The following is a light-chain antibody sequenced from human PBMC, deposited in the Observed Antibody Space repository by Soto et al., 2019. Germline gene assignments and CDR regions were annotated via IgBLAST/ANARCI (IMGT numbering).Light chain of an antibody. V-gene: IGKV1-5*03. CDR2: KAS. CDR3: QQYNSYSGPLT. J-gene: IGKJ1*01. Sequence: DIQMTQSPSTLSASVGDRVTITCRASQSISSWLAWYQQKPGKAPKLLIYKASSLESGVPSRFSGSGSGTEFTLTISSLQPDDFATYYCQQYNSYSGPLTFGQGTKVEIK. CDR1: QSISSW.